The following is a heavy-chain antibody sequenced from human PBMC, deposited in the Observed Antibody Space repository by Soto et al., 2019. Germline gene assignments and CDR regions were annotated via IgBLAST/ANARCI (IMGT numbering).Heavy chain of an antibody. CDR1: GGTFSSYA. CDR3: ARWGAAYCGGDCYLFDY. Sequence: SVKVSCKASGGTFSSYAISWVRQAPGQGLEWMGGIIPIFGTANYAQKFQGRVTITADESTSTAYMELSSLRSEDTAVYYCARWGAAYCGGDCYLFDYWGQGTLVTVPQ. J-gene: IGHJ4*02. V-gene: IGHV1-69*13. CDR2: IIPIFGTA. D-gene: IGHD2-21*02.